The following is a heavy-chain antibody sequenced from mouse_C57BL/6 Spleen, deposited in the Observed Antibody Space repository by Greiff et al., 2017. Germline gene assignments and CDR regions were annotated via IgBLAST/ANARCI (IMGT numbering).Heavy chain of an antibody. J-gene: IGHJ4*01. D-gene: IGHD2-2*01. Sequence: QVQLQQPGAELVKPGASVKLSCKASGYTFTSYWMHWVKQRPGQGLEWIGMIHPNSGSTNYNEKFKSKATLTVDKSSSTAYMQLSSVTSEDSAVYYCARGGMVTTYYYAMDYWGQGTSVTVSS. CDR2: IHPNSGST. CDR3: ARGGMVTTYYYAMDY. V-gene: IGHV1-64*01. CDR1: GYTFTSYW.